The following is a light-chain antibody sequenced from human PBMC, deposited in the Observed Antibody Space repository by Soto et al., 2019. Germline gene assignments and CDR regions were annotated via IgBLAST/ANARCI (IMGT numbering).Light chain of an antibody. V-gene: IGLV1-40*01. J-gene: IGLJ1*01. CDR1: SSNIGARYD. Sequence: QSVLTQPPSVSGAPGQRVTISCTGSSSNIGARYDVHWYQLLPGTAPKLLIYGYINRPSGVPDRFSGSKSGTSASLAITGLQAEDEADYYCQSYDSSLSGYVFGTGTKVTVL. CDR3: QSYDSSLSGYV. CDR2: GYI.